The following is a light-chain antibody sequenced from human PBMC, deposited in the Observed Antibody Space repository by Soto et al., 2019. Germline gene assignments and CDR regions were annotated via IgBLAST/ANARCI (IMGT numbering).Light chain of an antibody. V-gene: IGKV3-20*01. Sequence: DIGLTQSPGTLSLSPGERATLSCRASQTVSGSYVAWYQQKPGQTPRLLIYGASSRATGIPDRFSGSGSGTDFTLTISRLEPEDFAVYHCQQYGDSPLTFGGGTKVDIK. CDR2: GAS. CDR1: QTVSGSY. J-gene: IGKJ4*01. CDR3: QQYGDSPLT.